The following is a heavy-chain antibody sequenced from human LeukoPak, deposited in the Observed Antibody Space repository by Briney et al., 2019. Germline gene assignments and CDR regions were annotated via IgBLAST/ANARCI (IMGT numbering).Heavy chain of an antibody. J-gene: IGHJ4*02. V-gene: IGHV1-2*02. CDR3: ASAWGIAVAGTGPWPPDY. CDR1: GYTFTGYY. CDR2: INPNSGGT. Sequence: ASVKVSCKASGYTFTGYYMHWVRQAPGQGLEWMGWINPNSGGTNYAQKFQGRVTMTRDTSISTAYMELSRLRSDDTAVYYCASAWGIAVAGTGPWPPDYWGQGTLVTVSS. D-gene: IGHD6-19*01.